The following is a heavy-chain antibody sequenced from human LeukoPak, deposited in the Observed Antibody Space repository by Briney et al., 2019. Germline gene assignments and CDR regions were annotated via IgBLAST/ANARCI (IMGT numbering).Heavy chain of an antibody. CDR2: IISIFGTA. CDR3: ARDPSVPNSSSSC. D-gene: IGHD6-6*01. J-gene: IGHJ4*02. Sequence: GASGKVSCKASGYTFTSYGISWVRQAPGQGLGWMGGIISIFGTANYAQKFQGRVTITADESTSTAYMELSSLRSDDTAVYYCARDPSVPNSSSSCWGQGTLVTVSS. CDR1: GYTFTSYG. V-gene: IGHV1-69*13.